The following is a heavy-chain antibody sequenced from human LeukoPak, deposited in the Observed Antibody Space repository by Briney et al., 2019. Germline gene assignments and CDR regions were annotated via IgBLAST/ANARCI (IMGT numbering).Heavy chain of an antibody. CDR2: IEQDGIEK. CDR3: ARGPLTRLYYYYGMDV. V-gene: IGHV3-7*01. CDR1: GFTFSSYW. D-gene: IGHD1-1*01. Sequence: GGSLRLSCAASGFTFSSYWMSWVRQAPGKGLEWVANIEQDGIEKYYVDSVKGRFTISRDNAKNSLYLQMNSLRAEDTAVYYCARGPLTRLYYYYGMDVWGKGTTVTVSS. J-gene: IGHJ6*04.